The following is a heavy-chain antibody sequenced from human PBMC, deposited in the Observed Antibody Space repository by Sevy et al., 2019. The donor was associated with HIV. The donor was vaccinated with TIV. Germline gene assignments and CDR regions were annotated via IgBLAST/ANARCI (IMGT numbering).Heavy chain of an antibody. D-gene: IGHD3-3*01. Sequence: ASVKVSCKTTGYIFSDYNMHWVRQAPGRGLEWMALINPNSGVTIYAHNFRGRVSVTRDTSMSIAYMGLSGLTSDDTAVYYCVREDINAPRTLLSFDIWGQGTMVTVSS. CDR1: GYIFSDYN. CDR3: VREDINAPRTLLSFDI. CDR2: INPNSGVT. V-gene: IGHV1-2*06. J-gene: IGHJ3*02.